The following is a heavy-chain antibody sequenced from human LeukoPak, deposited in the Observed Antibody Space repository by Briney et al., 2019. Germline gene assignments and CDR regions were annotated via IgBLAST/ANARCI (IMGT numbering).Heavy chain of an antibody. Sequence: GASVKVSCKASGYTFTSYGISWVRQAPGQGLEWMGWISAYNGNTNYAQKLQGRVTMTTDTSTSTAYMELRSLRSDDTAVYYCASGAPVWDQPEYYYDSSGYPYVSFDYWGQGTLVTVSS. V-gene: IGHV1-18*01. J-gene: IGHJ4*02. CDR1: GYTFTSYG. CDR3: ASGAPVWDQPEYYYDSSGYPYVSFDY. CDR2: ISAYNGNT. D-gene: IGHD3-22*01.